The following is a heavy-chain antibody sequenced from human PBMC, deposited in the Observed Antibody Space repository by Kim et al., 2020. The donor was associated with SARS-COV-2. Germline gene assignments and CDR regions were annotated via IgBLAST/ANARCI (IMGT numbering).Heavy chain of an antibody. Sequence: GGSLRLSCAASGFTVSSNYMSWVRQAPGKGLEWVSVIYSGGSTYYADSVKGRFTISRDNSKNTLYLQMNSLRAEDTAVYYCASSIPNSSGESRYYYGMDVWGQGTTVTVSS. CDR2: IYSGGST. D-gene: IGHD6-19*01. J-gene: IGHJ6*02. V-gene: IGHV3-53*01. CDR3: ASSIPNSSGESRYYYGMDV. CDR1: GFTVSSNY.